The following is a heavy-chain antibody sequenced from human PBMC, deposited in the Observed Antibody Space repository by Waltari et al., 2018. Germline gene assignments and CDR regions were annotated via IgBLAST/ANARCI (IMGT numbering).Heavy chain of an antibody. CDR3: AKSFTMIDNAFDI. D-gene: IGHD3-22*01. CDR1: GFTFDDYA. CDR2: ISWNSGSI. Sequence: EVQLVESGGGLVQPGRSLRLSCAASGFTFDDYAMHWVRQAPGKGLEWVSGISWNSGSIGYSYSVKVRFTSSSDNAQNSLDLQMNILRAEDTSLYYCAKSFTMIDNAFDIWGQGTMVTVSS. V-gene: IGHV3-9*01. J-gene: IGHJ3*02.